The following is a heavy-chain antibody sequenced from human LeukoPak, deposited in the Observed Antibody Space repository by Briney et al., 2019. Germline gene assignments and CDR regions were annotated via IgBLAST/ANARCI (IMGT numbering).Heavy chain of an antibody. CDR3: ATGGDHPY. V-gene: IGHV3-53*01. Sequence: PGGSLRVSCAASGFTASGNYMSWVRQAPGKGLEWVSVIYSGSGADYADSVKGRFTISRDNSKNTLYLQMNSLRAEDTAVYYCATGGDHPYWGPGTLVTVSS. CDR2: IYSGSGA. CDR1: GFTASGNY. D-gene: IGHD2-21*02. J-gene: IGHJ1*01.